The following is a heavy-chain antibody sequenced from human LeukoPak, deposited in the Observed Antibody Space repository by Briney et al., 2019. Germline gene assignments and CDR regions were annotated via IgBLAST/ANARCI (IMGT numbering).Heavy chain of an antibody. D-gene: IGHD3-16*02. CDR2: IYHSGSA. Sequence: SETLSLTCTVSGYSINTGSYWAWIRQPPGQGLEYIASIYHSGSAYYNPSLRSRVTILVDTSKNQFSLKLSSVTAADTAVYYCARVLVSLPGKYYYYYMDVWGKGTTVTVSS. CDR3: ARVLVSLPGKYYYYYMDV. J-gene: IGHJ6*03. CDR1: GYSINTGSY. V-gene: IGHV4-38-2*02.